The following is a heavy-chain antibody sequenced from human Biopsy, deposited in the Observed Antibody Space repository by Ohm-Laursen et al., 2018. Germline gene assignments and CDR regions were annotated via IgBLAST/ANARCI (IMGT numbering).Heavy chain of an antibody. J-gene: IGHJ4*02. CDR1: GFTFDDYG. CDR3: VKATASYDSRGYYYDY. D-gene: IGHD3-22*01. V-gene: IGHV3-9*01. CDR2: IRRNSAII. Sequence: SLRLSCAASGFTFDDYGMYWVRQPPGKGLEWVSGIRRNSAIIDYADSVKGRFTISRDNAKKSLYLHMNSLRAEDTALYYCVKATASYDSRGYYYDYWGQGTLVTVSS.